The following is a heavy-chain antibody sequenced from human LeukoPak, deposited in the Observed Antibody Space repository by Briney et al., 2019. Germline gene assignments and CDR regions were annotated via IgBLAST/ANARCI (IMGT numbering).Heavy chain of an antibody. Sequence: PSETLSLTCTVSGGSISSSSYYWGWIRQPPGKGLEWIGSIYYSGINYYNPSLKSRVTISVDTSKNQFSLKLSSATAADTAVYYCARLSSTYYYGSGSYYLDYWGQGTLVTVSS. CDR3: ARLSSTYYYGSGSYYLDY. CDR2: IYYSGIN. CDR1: GGSISSSSYY. V-gene: IGHV4-39*01. J-gene: IGHJ4*02. D-gene: IGHD3-10*01.